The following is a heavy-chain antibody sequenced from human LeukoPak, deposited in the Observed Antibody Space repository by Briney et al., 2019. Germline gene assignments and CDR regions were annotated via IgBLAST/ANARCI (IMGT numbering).Heavy chain of an antibody. D-gene: IGHD4-23*01. Sequence: GGSLRLSCAASGFTFSSYAMSWVRQAPGKGLEWVAVISYDGSNKSYADSVKGRFTISRDNTKNTLHLQMNSLRAEDTAVYYCARDLRIGGDWGQGTLVTVSS. CDR1: GFTFSSYA. CDR3: ARDLRIGGD. V-gene: IGHV3-30*04. CDR2: ISYDGSNK. J-gene: IGHJ4*02.